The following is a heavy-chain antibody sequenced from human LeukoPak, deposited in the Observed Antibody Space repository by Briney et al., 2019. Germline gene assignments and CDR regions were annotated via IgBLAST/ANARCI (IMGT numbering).Heavy chain of an antibody. CDR1: GYTFTSYG. V-gene: IGHV1-18*01. J-gene: IGHJ4*01. D-gene: IGHD3-3*01. CDR3: ATNNDFWGGYYPFDY. Sequence: ASVKVSCKASGYTFTSYGISWVRQAPGQGLEWMGWISAYNGNTNYAQKLQGRVTMTTDTSTSTAYMELRSLRSDDTAVYYCATNNDFWGGYYPFDYWGQGTLVTVSS. CDR2: ISAYNGNT.